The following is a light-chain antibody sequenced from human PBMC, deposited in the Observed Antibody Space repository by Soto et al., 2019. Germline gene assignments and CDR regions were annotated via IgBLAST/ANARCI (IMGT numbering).Light chain of an antibody. Sequence: DIVLTQSAGTVSLYPGERATLSCRASQSLSSYLAWYQHKPGQAPRLLIYDASSRATDIPARFSGSGSGTDFTLTISSLEPEDFAIYYCQQRSNWLSISFGQGTRLAIK. CDR3: QQRSNWLSIS. V-gene: IGKV3-11*01. CDR2: DAS. CDR1: QSLSSY. J-gene: IGKJ5*01.